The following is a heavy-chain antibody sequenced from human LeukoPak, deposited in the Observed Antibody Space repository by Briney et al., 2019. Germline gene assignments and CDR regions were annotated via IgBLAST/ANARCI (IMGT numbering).Heavy chain of an antibody. Sequence: PGGSLRLSCEGSGFTFSSYSMIWVRQAPGKGLEWVSSIRGDSTETRHADSLMGRFTISRDNAKKSLYLQMNSLRAEDTAVYYCATSGYSNIDYWGQGTLVTVSS. CDR2: IRGDSTET. V-gene: IGHV3-21*01. CDR3: ATSGYSNIDY. CDR1: GFTFSSYS. J-gene: IGHJ4*02. D-gene: IGHD4-11*01.